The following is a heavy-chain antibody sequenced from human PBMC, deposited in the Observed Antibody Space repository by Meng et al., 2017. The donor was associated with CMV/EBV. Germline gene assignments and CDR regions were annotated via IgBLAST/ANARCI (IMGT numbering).Heavy chain of an antibody. J-gene: IGHJ6*02. Sequence: GGSLRLSCAASGFTFSSYGMHWVRQAPGKGLEWVAFIRYDGSNKYYADSVKGRFTISRDNSKNTLYLQMNSLRAEDTAVYYCAKDRLWELPGRNYYGMDVWGQGTTVTVSS. CDR1: GFTFSSYG. CDR2: IRYDGSNK. V-gene: IGHV3-30*02. CDR3: AKDRLWELPGRNYYGMDV. D-gene: IGHD1-26*01.